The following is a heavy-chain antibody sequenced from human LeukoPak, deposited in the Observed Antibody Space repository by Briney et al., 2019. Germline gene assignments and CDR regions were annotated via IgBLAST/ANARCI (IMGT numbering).Heavy chain of an antibody. Sequence: SGPTLVNPTQTLTLTCTFSGFSLTSNGVGVCWVRQPPGKAPEWLALIHWDDDKRYSPALKSRLTITKDTSKNQVVLAMTNMDPVDTATYYCVHRGSNYYDSGSGHNWFDPWGLGTLVTVSS. V-gene: IGHV2-5*02. CDR1: GFSLTSNGVG. CDR3: VHRGSNYYDSGSGHNWFDP. D-gene: IGHD3-10*01. CDR2: IHWDDDK. J-gene: IGHJ5*02.